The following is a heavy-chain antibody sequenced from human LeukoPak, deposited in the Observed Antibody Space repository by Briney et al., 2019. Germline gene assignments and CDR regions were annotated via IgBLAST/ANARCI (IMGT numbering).Heavy chain of an antibody. Sequence: ASVKVSFKASGYTFTSYDINWVRQTTGQGLEWMGWMNHKSGNTGYAQKFQGRVTMTRNTSISTAYMELSSLRSEDTAVYYCARGFYSSSSIFDYWGQGTLVTVSS. D-gene: IGHD6-6*01. CDR1: GYTFTSYD. V-gene: IGHV1-8*01. CDR3: ARGFYSSSSIFDY. CDR2: MNHKSGNT. J-gene: IGHJ4*02.